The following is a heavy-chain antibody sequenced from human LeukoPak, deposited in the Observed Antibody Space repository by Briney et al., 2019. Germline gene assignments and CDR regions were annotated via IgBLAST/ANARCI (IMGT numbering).Heavy chain of an antibody. Sequence: SETLSLTCAVYGGSFSGYYWSWLRQPPGKGLEWIGEINHSGSTNYNPSLKSRVTISVDTSKNQFSLKLISVTAADTAVYYCARRGGYDFWSGNFGNWFDPWGQGTLVTVSS. CDR1: GGSFSGYY. D-gene: IGHD3-3*01. CDR2: INHSGST. CDR3: ARRGGYDFWSGNFGNWFDP. V-gene: IGHV4-34*01. J-gene: IGHJ5*02.